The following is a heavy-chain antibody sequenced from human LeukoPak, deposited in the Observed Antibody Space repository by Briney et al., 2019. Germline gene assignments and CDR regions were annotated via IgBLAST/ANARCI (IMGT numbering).Heavy chain of an antibody. J-gene: IGHJ6*02. D-gene: IGHD6-19*01. Sequence: PGGSLRLSCAASGFTFSSYSMNWVRQAPGKGLEWVSYISSSSSTIYYADSVKGRFTISRDNAKNSLYLHMNSLRAEDTAVYYCAREYSSGWPLYYYYGMDVWGQGTTVTVSS. CDR3: AREYSSGWPLYYYYGMDV. CDR2: ISSSSSTI. CDR1: GFTFSSYS. V-gene: IGHV3-48*01.